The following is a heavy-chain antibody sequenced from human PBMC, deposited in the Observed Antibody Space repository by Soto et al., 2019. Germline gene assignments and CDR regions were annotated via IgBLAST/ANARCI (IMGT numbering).Heavy chain of an antibody. D-gene: IGHD1-1*01. Sequence: QVQLVQSGAEVKKPGSSVKVSCKASGGSFSRYAISWVRQAPGQGLEWMGGIIPIFGPANHAQKFQGRVTITADESTSTSYMELSSLRSEDTAVYYCARDGGNNWEGNWFDPCGQGTLVTVSS. CDR2: IIPIFGPA. V-gene: IGHV1-69*12. CDR1: GGSFSRYA. J-gene: IGHJ5*02. CDR3: ARDGGNNWEGNWFDP.